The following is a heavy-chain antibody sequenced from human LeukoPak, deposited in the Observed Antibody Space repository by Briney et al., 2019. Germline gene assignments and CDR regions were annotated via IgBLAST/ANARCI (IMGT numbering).Heavy chain of an antibody. V-gene: IGHV3-73*01. Sequence: GGSLKLSCAASGFTFSGSAMHWVRQASGKGLEWVGRIRSKANNYATAYAASVKGRFTISRDDSKNMAYLQMNSLKTEDTATYYCTRLRYCNLTTCLDPWGQGTLVTVSS. J-gene: IGHJ5*02. CDR3: TRLRYCNLTTCLDP. CDR1: GFTFSGSA. D-gene: IGHD2-2*01. CDR2: IRSKANNYAT.